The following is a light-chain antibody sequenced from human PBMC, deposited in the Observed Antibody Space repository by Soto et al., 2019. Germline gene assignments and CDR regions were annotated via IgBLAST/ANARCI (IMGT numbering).Light chain of an antibody. CDR3: QHYNKWPPIT. CDR2: SAS. J-gene: IGKJ5*01. V-gene: IGKV3-15*01. CDR1: QSVRSN. Sequence: EIVMTQSPATLSASPGERATLSCRASQSVRSNLAWYQQKPGQAPRLLISSASTRATGIPPRFSGSGSGTEFNLTIISLQSEDFAVYYCQHYNKWPPITFGQGTRLEIK.